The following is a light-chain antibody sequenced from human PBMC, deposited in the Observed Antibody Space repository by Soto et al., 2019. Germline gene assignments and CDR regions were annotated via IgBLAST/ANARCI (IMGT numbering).Light chain of an antibody. CDR3: NSFTTSNTYV. CDR1: SSDIGTYTR. Sequence: QSALTQPASVSGSPGQSITISCIGTSSDIGTYTRVSWYQQPPGTAPKLIIYEVNNRPSGVPDRFSGSKSGNTASLIISGLQAEDEADYYCNSFTTSNTYVFGTGTKVTV. CDR2: EVN. V-gene: IGLV2-18*02. J-gene: IGLJ1*01.